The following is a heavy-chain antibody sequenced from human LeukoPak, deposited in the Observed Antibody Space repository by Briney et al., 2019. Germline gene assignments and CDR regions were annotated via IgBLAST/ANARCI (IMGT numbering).Heavy chain of an antibody. D-gene: IGHD3-10*01. Sequence: GGSLRLSCAASGLTFSSYAMSWVRQAPGKGLEWVSAISGSGGSTYYADSVKGRFTISRDNSKNTLYLQMNSLRAEDTAVYYCAKDRLDGTSGYYYYMDVWGKGTTVTVSS. V-gene: IGHV3-23*01. CDR2: ISGSGGST. J-gene: IGHJ6*03. CDR3: AKDRLDGTSGYYYYMDV. CDR1: GLTFSSYA.